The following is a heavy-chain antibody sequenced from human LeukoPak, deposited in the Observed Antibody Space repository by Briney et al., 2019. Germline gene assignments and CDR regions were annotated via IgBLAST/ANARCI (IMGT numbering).Heavy chain of an antibody. V-gene: IGHV3-13*01. CDR1: GFTFSSYD. J-gene: IGHJ4*02. CDR2: IGTAGGT. Sequence: GGSLRLSCAASGFTFSSYDMHWVRQATGKGLEWVSAIGTAGGTYYPGSVKGRFTISRENAKNSLYLQMNSLRAGDTAVYYCAGYSSSSSFDYWGQGTLVTVSS. CDR3: AGYSSSSSFDY. D-gene: IGHD6-13*01.